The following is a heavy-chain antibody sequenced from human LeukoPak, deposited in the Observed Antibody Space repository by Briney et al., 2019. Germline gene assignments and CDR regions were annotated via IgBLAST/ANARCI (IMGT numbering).Heavy chain of an antibody. Sequence: GRSLRLSCAASGFTFSSYGMHWVRQAPGKGLEWVAVISYDGSNKYYADSVKGRFTISRDNSKNTLYLQMNSLRAEDTAVYYRAKDQGDSSGTYYYYYGMDVWGQGTTVTVSS. J-gene: IGHJ6*02. CDR3: AKDQGDSSGTYYYYYGMDV. V-gene: IGHV3-30*18. CDR2: ISYDGSNK. CDR1: GFTFSSYG. D-gene: IGHD3-22*01.